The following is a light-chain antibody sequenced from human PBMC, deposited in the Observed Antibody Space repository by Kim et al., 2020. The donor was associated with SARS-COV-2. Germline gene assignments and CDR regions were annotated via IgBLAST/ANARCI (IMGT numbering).Light chain of an antibody. CDR2: DAS. J-gene: IGKJ1*01. Sequence: ASVGERVTIACRASQGINTWLAWYQQKPGKAPKLLIYDASTLQTGVPSRFSGSGSGAEFALTINNLQPDDFATYYCQQYNSYSPTFGQGTKVDIK. CDR3: QQYNSYSPT. CDR1: QGINTW. V-gene: IGKV1-5*01.